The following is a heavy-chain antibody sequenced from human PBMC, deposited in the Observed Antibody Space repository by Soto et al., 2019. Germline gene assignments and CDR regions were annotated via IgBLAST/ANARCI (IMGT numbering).Heavy chain of an antibody. Sequence: SGPTLVNPTQTLTLTCTFSGFSLSTSGVGVGWIRQPPGKALEWLALIYWDDDKRYSPSLKSRLTITKDTPKNQVVLTMTNMDPVDTATYYCAHRRGSSYDYVWGSYRYSVELFDYWGQGTLVTVSS. V-gene: IGHV2-5*02. J-gene: IGHJ4*02. D-gene: IGHD3-16*02. CDR2: IYWDDDK. CDR3: AHRRGSSYDYVWGSYRYSVELFDY. CDR1: GFSLSTSGVG.